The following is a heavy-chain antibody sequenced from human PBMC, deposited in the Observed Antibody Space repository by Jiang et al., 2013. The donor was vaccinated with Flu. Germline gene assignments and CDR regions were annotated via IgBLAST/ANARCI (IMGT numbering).Heavy chain of an antibody. CDR2: INHSGST. J-gene: IGHJ6*02. CDR3: ASRSGAMDV. Sequence: LLKPSETLSLMCAVYGGSFSGNHWSWIRQPPGKGLEWIGEINHSGSTYYNPSLKSRVTISVDTSKKQFSLNLRSVTAADTAVYYCASRSGAMDVWGQGTTVTVSS. V-gene: IGHV4-34*01. CDR1: GGSFSGNH. D-gene: IGHD3-10*01.